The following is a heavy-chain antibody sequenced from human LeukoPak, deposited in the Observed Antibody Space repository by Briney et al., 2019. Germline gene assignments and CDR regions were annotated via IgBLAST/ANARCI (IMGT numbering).Heavy chain of an antibody. Sequence: SETLSLTCTVSGGSVSSYYWSWLRQPPEKGLEWIGFIYYSGTTHYKSSLKSRVTISVDTSKNQFSLRLSSVAAADTALYYCARHSAYSPHYFDYWGQETLVTVSS. CDR1: GGSVSSYY. J-gene: IGHJ4*02. CDR2: IYYSGTT. D-gene: IGHD1-26*01. CDR3: ARHSAYSPHYFDY. V-gene: IGHV4-59*08.